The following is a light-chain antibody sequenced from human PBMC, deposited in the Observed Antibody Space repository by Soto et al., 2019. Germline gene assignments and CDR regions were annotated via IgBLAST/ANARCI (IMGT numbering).Light chain of an antibody. CDR3: SSYAGSNNWGV. CDR2: EVS. Sequence: QSALNQPPSASGSPGQSVTISCTGTSSDVGGYNYVSWYQQHPGKAPKLMIYEVSKRPSGVPDRFSGSKSGNTASLTVSGLQAEDEADYYCSSYAGSNNWGVFGGGTQLTVL. J-gene: IGLJ2*01. V-gene: IGLV2-8*01. CDR1: SSDVGGYNY.